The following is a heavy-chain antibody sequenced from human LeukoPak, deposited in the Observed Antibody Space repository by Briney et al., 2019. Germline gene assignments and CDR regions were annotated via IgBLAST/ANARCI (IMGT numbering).Heavy chain of an antibody. J-gene: IGHJ3*02. D-gene: IGHD3-22*01. Sequence: GGSLRLSCAASGFTFSSYAMTWVRQPPGKGLEWVSAIGGTGGTTYYADSVKGRFTISRDNSKNTLYLQMNSLRVEDTAVYYCAKDSPYYYDSSGNPRDAFDIWGQGTMVTVSS. CDR3: AKDSPYYYDSSGNPRDAFDI. CDR1: GFTFSSYA. V-gene: IGHV3-23*01. CDR2: IGGTGGTT.